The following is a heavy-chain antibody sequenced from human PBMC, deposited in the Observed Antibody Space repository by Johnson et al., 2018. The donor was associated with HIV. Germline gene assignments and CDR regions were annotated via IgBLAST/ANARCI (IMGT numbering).Heavy chain of an antibody. V-gene: IGHV3-30*03. D-gene: IGHD6-19*01. J-gene: IGHJ3*02. CDR1: GFTFSSYG. CDR3: ARDSDQYSSGWYEQLDAFDI. CDR2: ISYNGTNT. Sequence: QVLLVESGGGVVQPGRSLRLSCVASGFTFSSYGMHWVRQTPGKGLEWVAVISYNGTNTWYADSVKGRFTISRDNSKNTMYLQLNSLRGEDTAVYYCARDSDQYSSGWYEQLDAFDIWGQGTMVTVSS.